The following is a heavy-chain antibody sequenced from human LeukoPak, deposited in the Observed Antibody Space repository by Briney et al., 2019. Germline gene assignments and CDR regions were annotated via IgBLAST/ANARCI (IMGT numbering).Heavy chain of an antibody. CDR3: AIYCDSSGSIDH. CDR2: ISDSGSTI. CDR1: GFIFSDYY. Sequence: GGSLRLSCAASGFIFSDYYMTWIRQTPGKGLEWLSYISDSGSTINYADSVKGRLTISRDNAKKSLFLQVNSLRAEDTAVYYCAIYCDSSGSIDHWGQGTLVTVSS. D-gene: IGHD3-22*01. V-gene: IGHV3-11*01. J-gene: IGHJ4*02.